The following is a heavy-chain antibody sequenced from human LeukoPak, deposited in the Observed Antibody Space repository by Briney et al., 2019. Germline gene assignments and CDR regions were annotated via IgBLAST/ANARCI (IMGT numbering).Heavy chain of an antibody. Sequence: PGGSLRLSCAASGFTFSNAWMTRVRQAPGKGLEWVGHIKSKTDGGTTDYAAPVKGRFTISRDDSKSTLYLQINSLKAEDTAVYYCTTRPYDIWSGYYDGWVFDYWGQGTLVTVSS. CDR1: GFTFSNAW. D-gene: IGHD3-3*01. V-gene: IGHV3-15*01. J-gene: IGHJ4*02. CDR3: TTRPYDIWSGYYDGWVFDY. CDR2: IKSKTDGGTT.